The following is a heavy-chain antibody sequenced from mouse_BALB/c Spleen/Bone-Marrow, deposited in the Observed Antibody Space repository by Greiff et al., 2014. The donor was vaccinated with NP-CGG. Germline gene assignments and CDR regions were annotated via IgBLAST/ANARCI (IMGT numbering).Heavy chain of an antibody. CDR3: AIYYYGSSGFAY. CDR2: IDPANCNT. CDR1: GFNIKDTY. Sequence: VQLQQSGAELVKPGASVKLSCTASGFNIKDTYMHWVKQRPEQGPEWIGRIDPANCNTKYDPKFQGKATITADTSSNTAYLQLSSLTSEDTAVYYCAIYYYGSSGFAYWGQGTLVTVSA. D-gene: IGHD1-1*01. V-gene: IGHV14-3*02. J-gene: IGHJ3*01.